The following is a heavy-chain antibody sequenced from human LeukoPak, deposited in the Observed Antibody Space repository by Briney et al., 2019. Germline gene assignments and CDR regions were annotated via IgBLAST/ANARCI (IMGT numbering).Heavy chain of an antibody. CDR2: IYYSGST. J-gene: IGHJ3*02. V-gene: IGHV4-59*01. Sequence: ASETLSLTCTVSGGSISSYYWSWIRQPPGKGLEWIGYIYYSGSTNYNPSLKSRVTISVDTSKNQFSLKLSSVTAADTAVYYCARVGHWAYYYGSGSHAFDIWGQGTMVTVSS. CDR3: ARVGHWAYYYGSGSHAFDI. D-gene: IGHD3-10*01. CDR1: GGSISSYY.